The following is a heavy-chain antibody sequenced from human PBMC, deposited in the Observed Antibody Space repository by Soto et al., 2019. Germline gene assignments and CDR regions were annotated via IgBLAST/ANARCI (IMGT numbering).Heavy chain of an antibody. Sequence: QVQLQESGPGLVKPSETLSLTCSVSGGSVSNYYWSWFRQPAGKGLEWIGRIYTGGSTNYNPSLKGRVTLSVDTSKNQFSLRLTSVTAAGTAVYYCARANVGPPGGGSWTMPFDFWGQGTLGTLSS. V-gene: IGHV4-4*07. CDR3: ARANVGPPGGGSWTMPFDF. CDR1: GGSVSNYY. J-gene: IGHJ4*02. CDR2: IYTGGST. D-gene: IGHD2-15*01.